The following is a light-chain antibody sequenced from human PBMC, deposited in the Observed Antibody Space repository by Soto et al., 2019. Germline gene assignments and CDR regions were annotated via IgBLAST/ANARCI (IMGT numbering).Light chain of an antibody. CDR3: QQYNNWLIT. CDR1: QRVSSN. CDR2: GAS. J-gene: IGKJ5*01. V-gene: IGKV3-15*01. Sequence: EIVMTQSPATLSVSPGERATLSCRASQRVSSNLAWYQQKPGQAPRLLIYGASTRATGIPARFSGSGSGTEFTLTISSLQSEDFAVYYCQQYNNWLITFGQGTRLESK.